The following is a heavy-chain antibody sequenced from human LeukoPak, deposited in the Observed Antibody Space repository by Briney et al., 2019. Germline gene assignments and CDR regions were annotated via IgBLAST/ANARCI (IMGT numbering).Heavy chain of an antibody. D-gene: IGHD2-15*01. CDR2: INPNSGGT. CDR3: ASVVGGTHCFDP. Sequence: GASVKVSCKASGYTFTSYGISWVRQAPGQGLEWMGWINPNSGGTNYAQKFQGRVTMTRDTSISTAYMELNRLRSDDTAVYYCASVVGGTHCFDPWGQGTLVTVSA. CDR1: GYTFTSYG. J-gene: IGHJ5*02. V-gene: IGHV1-2*02.